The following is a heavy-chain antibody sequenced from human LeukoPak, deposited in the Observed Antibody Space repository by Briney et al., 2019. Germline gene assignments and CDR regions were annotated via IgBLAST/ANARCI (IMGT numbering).Heavy chain of an antibody. D-gene: IGHD3-10*01. Sequence: GGSLRLSCAASGFTFSSYGMSWVRQAPGKGLEWVSAISGSGGSTYYAHSVKGRFIISRDNSKNSLYLQMSSLRAEDTALYYCAKGSGNGYGSGPFDYWGQGTLVTVSS. V-gene: IGHV3-23*01. CDR2: ISGSGGST. J-gene: IGHJ4*02. CDR1: GFTFSSYG. CDR3: AKGSGNGYGSGPFDY.